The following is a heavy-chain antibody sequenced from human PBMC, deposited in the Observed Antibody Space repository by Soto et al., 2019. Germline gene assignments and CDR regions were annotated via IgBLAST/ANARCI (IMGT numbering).Heavy chain of an antibody. D-gene: IGHD3-3*01. J-gene: IGHJ4*02. Sequence: PGESLKISCKGSGYIFTSYWIGWVRQRPGKGLEWMGIIYPGDSDNRYSPSFQGQVTISADKSISTAYLQWSSLKASDTAMYYCARRGFYDFWSGYQPPPDYWGQGTLVTVSS. CDR1: GYIFTSYW. V-gene: IGHV5-51*01. CDR2: IYPGDSDN. CDR3: ARRGFYDFWSGYQPPPDY.